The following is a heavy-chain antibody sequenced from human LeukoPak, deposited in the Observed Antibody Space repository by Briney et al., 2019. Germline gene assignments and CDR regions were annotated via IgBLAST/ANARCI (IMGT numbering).Heavy chain of an antibody. CDR1: GYTFTSYY. CDR3: ARGRLIAAAGFYGMDV. D-gene: IGHD6-13*01. J-gene: IGHJ6*02. CDR2: INPSGGST. V-gene: IGHV1-46*01. Sequence: ASVKVSCKASGYTFTSYYMHWVRQAPGQGLEWMGIINPSGGSTSYAQKFQGRVTMTRDTSTSTVYMELSGLRSEDTAVYYCARGRLIAAAGFYGMDVWGQGTTVTVSS.